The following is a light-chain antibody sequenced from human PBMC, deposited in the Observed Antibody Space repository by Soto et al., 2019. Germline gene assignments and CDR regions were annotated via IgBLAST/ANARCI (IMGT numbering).Light chain of an antibody. Sequence: EIVLTQSPATLSLSPGERATLSCRASQSVSRYLAWYQQKPGQAPRLLIYDTSHRATGIPARFSGSGSGTDFTLTISSLEPEDFTVYYCQPRRTWPTFGGGNKVEIK. CDR3: QPRRTWPT. CDR2: DTS. J-gene: IGKJ4*01. V-gene: IGKV3-11*01. CDR1: QSVSRY.